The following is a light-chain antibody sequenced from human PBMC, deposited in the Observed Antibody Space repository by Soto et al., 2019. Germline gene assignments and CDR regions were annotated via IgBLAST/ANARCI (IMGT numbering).Light chain of an antibody. V-gene: IGKV1-39*01. Sequence: DIQMTQSPSSLSASVGARVTITCRASQGISTYLVWYQQRQGRAPKLLIYAASSLLSGVPSRFSGSGSGTDFTLTISSLQPEDFATYYCQQSYRTPYTFGQGTKLE. CDR3: QQSYRTPYT. CDR1: QGISTY. CDR2: AAS. J-gene: IGKJ2*01.